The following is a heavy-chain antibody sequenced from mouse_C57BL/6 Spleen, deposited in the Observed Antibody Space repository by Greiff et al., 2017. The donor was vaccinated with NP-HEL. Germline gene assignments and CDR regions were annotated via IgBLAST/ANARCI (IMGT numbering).Heavy chain of an antibody. V-gene: IGHV1-81*01. CDR1: GYTFTSYG. J-gene: IGHJ2*01. D-gene: IGHD2-4*01. Sequence: VKLQQSGAELARPGASVKLSCKASGYTFTSYGISWVKQRTGQGLEWIGEIYPRSGNTYYNEKFKGKATLTPDKSSSTAYMELRSLTSEDSAVYFCARLYDYGFDYWGQGTTLTVSS. CDR3: ARLYDYGFDY. CDR2: IYPRSGNT.